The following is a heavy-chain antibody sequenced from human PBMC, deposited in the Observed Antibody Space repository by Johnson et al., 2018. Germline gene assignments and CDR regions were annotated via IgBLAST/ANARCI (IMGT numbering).Heavy chain of an antibody. J-gene: IGHJ6*02. CDR2: IGTAGDT. CDR1: GFTFSSYD. V-gene: IGHV3-13*01. D-gene: IGHD6-13*01. CDR3: AKGEAAAGPYYYYGMDV. Sequence: VQLVESGGGLVQPGGSLRLSCAASGFTFSSYDMHWVRQAPGKGLEWVSTIGTAGDTYYPGSVKGRFTISRENAKNSLYLQMTSLRAGDTAVYYCAKGEAAAGPYYYYGMDVWGQGTTVTVSS.